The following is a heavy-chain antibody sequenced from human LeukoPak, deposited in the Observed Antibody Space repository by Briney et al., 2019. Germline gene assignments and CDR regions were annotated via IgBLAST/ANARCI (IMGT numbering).Heavy chain of an antibody. Sequence: GGSLRLYCAASGFTFSSSAMSWVRQAPGKGLEWVGRIKSKTDGGTTDYAAPVKGRFTISRDDSKNTLYLQMNSLKTEDTAVYYCTTDRPSSSWYWDCWGQGTLVTVSS. D-gene: IGHD6-13*01. CDR3: TTDRPSSSWYWDC. J-gene: IGHJ4*02. V-gene: IGHV3-15*01. CDR2: IKSKTDGGTT. CDR1: GFTFSSSA.